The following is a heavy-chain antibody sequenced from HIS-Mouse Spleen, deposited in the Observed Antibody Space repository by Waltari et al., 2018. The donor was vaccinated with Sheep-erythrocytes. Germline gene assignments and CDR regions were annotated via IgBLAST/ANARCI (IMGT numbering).Heavy chain of an antibody. D-gene: IGHD2-2*01. CDR1: GYTFTGYY. CDR3: ARGYCSSTSCYGYFQH. Sequence: QVQLVQSGAEVKKPGASVKVSCKASGYTFTGYYMPWVRQAPGQGLEWMGWINPNSGGTSISTAYMELSRLRSDDTAVYYCARGYCSSTSCYGYFQHWGQGTLVTVSS. CDR2: INPNSGG. J-gene: IGHJ1*01. V-gene: IGHV1-2*02.